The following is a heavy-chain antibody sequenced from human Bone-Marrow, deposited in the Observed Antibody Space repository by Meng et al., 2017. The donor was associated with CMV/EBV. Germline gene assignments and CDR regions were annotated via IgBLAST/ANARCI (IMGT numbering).Heavy chain of an antibody. J-gene: IGHJ3*02. D-gene: IGHD2-2*01. V-gene: IGHV3-21*01. CDR1: GFTFSSYS. Sequence: GESLKISCAASGFTFSSYSMNWVRQAPGKGLEWVSSISSSSSYIYYADSVKGRFTISRDNAKNSLYLQMNSLRAEDTAVYYCARANIVVVPAFGYVENAFDIWGQGTMVTVSS. CDR3: ARANIVVVPAFGYVENAFDI. CDR2: ISSSSSYI.